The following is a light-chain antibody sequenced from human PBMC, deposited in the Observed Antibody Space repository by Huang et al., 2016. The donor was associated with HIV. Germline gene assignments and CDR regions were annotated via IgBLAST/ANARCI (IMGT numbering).Light chain of an antibody. CDR3: QQSYSALSS. Sequence: IQMTQSPTSLSASVGDRVSIACRASPSISTYLNWYQQKPGKAPKLLSSSASALHSGVPSRFSGSGSGTDFTLTIRGLQLDDFATYYCQQSYSALSSFGPGTRL. J-gene: IGKJ5*01. CDR1: PSISTY. CDR2: SAS. V-gene: IGKV1-39*01.